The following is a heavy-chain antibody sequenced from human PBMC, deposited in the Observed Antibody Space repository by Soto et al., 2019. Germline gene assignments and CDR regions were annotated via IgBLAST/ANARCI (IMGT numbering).Heavy chain of an antibody. CDR3: AGDDIPGRAVANYGMDV. Sequence: QVQLVESGGGVVQPGRSLRLSCAASGFIFSNFGMHWVRQAPGKGLEWVAVIWYDGSNEYYADSVKGRFTISKDNSKNTLYLQMNSLRAEDKALYYCAGDDIPGRAVANYGMDVWGQGTTVTVSS. J-gene: IGHJ6*02. CDR1: GFIFSNFG. D-gene: IGHD6-19*01. CDR2: IWYDGSNE. V-gene: IGHV3-33*01.